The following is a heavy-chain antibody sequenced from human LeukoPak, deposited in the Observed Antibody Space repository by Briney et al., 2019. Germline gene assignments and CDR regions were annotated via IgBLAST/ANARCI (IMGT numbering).Heavy chain of an antibody. CDR3: AKSQLIGSYHPPGY. J-gene: IGHJ4*02. CDR2: ISYDGSHE. Sequence: GGSLRLSCTASGFTFSNAGMNWVRQAPGKGLEWVALISYDGSHEYYPASVKGRFTISRDNSKNTLSLQMDSLRPEDTAVYYCAKSQLIGSYHPPGYWGQGTLVTVSS. D-gene: IGHD3-10*01. V-gene: IGHV3-30*18. CDR1: GFTFSNAG.